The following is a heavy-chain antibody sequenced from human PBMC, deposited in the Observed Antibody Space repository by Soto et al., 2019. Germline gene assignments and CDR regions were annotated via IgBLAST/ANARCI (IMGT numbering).Heavy chain of an antibody. CDR1: GYSSTNHW. D-gene: IGHD6-19*01. Sequence: GESLKISCKDSGYSSTNHWIGWVRQMPGKGLEWMGIIYPGDSDTRYSPSFRGQVTISADKSIRTAYLQWSSLKASDTAMYYCARRRSSVWFSFDYWGQGTLVTVSS. V-gene: IGHV5-51*01. J-gene: IGHJ4*02. CDR2: IYPGDSDT. CDR3: ARRRSSVWFSFDY.